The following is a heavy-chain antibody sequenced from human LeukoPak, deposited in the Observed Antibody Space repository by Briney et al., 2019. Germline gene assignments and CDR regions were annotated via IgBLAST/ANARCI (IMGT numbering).Heavy chain of an antibody. D-gene: IGHD2-2*01. J-gene: IGHJ6*02. CDR2: ISYDGSNK. Sequence: PGRSLRLSCAASGFTFSSYGMHWVRQAPGKGLEWVAVISYDGSNKYYAGSVKGRFTISRDNSKNTLYLQMNSLRAEDTAVYYCAKEGANIVVVPAAIQPSLKGSYYYYGMDVWGQGTTVTVSS. V-gene: IGHV3-30*18. CDR1: GFTFSSYG. CDR3: AKEGANIVVVPAAIQPSLKGSYYYYGMDV.